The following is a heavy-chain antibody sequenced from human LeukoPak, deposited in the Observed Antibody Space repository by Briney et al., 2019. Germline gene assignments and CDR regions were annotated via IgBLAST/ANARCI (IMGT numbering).Heavy chain of an antibody. J-gene: IGHJ6*03. Sequence: PSDTLSLICAVYGGSFSGYYWSCMREPPGKGLEWIGEINHSGSTNYNPSLKSRVNMSVDTSKNQCSLKVSSVNAAYPAVYYCATDRHSRGWFETNGGNYYYMDVWGKGTTVTISS. D-gene: IGHD6-19*01. V-gene: IGHV4-34*01. CDR1: GGSFSGYY. CDR3: ATDRHSRGWFETNGGNYYYMDV. CDR2: INHSGST.